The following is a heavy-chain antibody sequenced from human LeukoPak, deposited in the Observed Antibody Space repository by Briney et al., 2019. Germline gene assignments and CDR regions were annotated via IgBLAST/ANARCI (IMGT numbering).Heavy chain of an antibody. V-gene: IGHV3-30*02. CDR2: IRYDGSNK. CDR3: AKDYLYGGKPLYYFDY. CDR1: GFTFSSYG. Sequence: GGSLRLSCAASGFTFSSYGMHWVRQAPGKGLEWVAFIRYDGSNKYYADSVKGRFTISRDNSKNTLYLQMNSLRAEDTAVYYCAKDYLYGGKPLYYFDYWGQGTLVTVSS. D-gene: IGHD4-23*01. J-gene: IGHJ4*02.